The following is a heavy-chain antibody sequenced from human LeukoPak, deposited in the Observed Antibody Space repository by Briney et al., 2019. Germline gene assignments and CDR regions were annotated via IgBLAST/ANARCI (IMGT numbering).Heavy chain of an antibody. CDR1: GFTFSNYW. V-gene: IGHV3-74*01. CDR2: INERATII. D-gene: IGHD3-16*01. Sequence: GGSLGLSCAASGFTFSNYWMHWVRQAPGKGLEWVSRINERATIISYADSVKGRFTISRENARYTLYLQMNSLTAEDTAVYYCVRDLILVWTPGDDFDHWGQGTLVTVSS. J-gene: IGHJ4*02. CDR3: VRDLILVWTPGDDFDH.